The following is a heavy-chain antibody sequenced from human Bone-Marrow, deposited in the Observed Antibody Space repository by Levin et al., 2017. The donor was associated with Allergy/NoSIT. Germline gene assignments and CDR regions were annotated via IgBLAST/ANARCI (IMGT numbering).Heavy chain of an antibody. V-gene: IGHV4-4*02. CDR2: ILHSGST. CDR3: ATYYDILTGDTFDY. D-gene: IGHD3-9*01. CDR1: GGSISSTNW. Sequence: SETLSLTCAVSGGSISSTNWWSWVRQPPGRGLEWIGDILHSGSTNYNPSLNSLVTISLDKSKNQFSLKLRSVTAADTAVYDGATYYDILTGDTFDYWGRGTLVTVSS. J-gene: IGHJ4*02.